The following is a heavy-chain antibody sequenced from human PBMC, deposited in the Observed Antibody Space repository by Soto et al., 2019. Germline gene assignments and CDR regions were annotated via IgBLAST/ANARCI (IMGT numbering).Heavy chain of an antibody. D-gene: IGHD4-17*01. CDR3: MCGDYPFFAY. J-gene: IGHJ4*02. V-gene: IGHV3-15*01. CDR1: GFTFSNAW. CDR2: IKSKTDGGTT. Sequence: GGSLTLSCAASGFTFSNAWVNWVRRAPGKGLEWVGRIKSKTDGGTTDFAAPVKGRFTISRDDSKNTLYLQMNSLKAEDTAVYYCMCGDYPFFAYWGQGTLVTVFS.